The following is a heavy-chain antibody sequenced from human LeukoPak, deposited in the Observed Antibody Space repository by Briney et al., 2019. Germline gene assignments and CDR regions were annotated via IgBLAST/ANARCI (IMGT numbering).Heavy chain of an antibody. CDR1: GFKFEEYT. CDR3: AKDLGGTGWGYYFDY. Sequence: PGGSLRLSCEASGFKFEEYTMSWIRQAPGKGLEWVSLITWDGGSAIYADSVKGRFTTPRDNSKKSLFLQMDSLRTEDTAFYYCAKDLGGTGWGYYFDYWGQGTLVTVSS. J-gene: IGHJ4*02. CDR2: ITWDGGSA. D-gene: IGHD6-19*01. V-gene: IGHV3-43*01.